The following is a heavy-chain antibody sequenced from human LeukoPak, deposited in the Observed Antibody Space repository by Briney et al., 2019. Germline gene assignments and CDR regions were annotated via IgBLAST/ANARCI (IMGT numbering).Heavy chain of an antibody. CDR3: ARGRSWSGYPDDAFDI. D-gene: IGHD3-3*01. J-gene: IGHJ3*02. Sequence: ASVKVSCKASGYTFTSYDINWVRQATGQGLEWMGWMNPNSGNTGYAQKFQGRVTITRNTSISTAYMELNSLRSEDTAVYYCARGRSWSGYPDDAFDIWGQGTMVTVSS. CDR1: GYTFTSYD. V-gene: IGHV1-8*03. CDR2: MNPNSGNT.